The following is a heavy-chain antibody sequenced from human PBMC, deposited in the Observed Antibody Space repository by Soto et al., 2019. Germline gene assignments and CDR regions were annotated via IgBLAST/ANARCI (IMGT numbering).Heavy chain of an antibody. Sequence: EVQLVESGGGLVQPGGSLRLSCAASGFTFSDYWMSWVRQAPGMGLEWVATIKQDGSEKYYVDSVKGRFTISRDNARNSLYLQMNSLRAEDTAVYYCARYCSGSNFLPTFYYFYSDVWGKGTTVTVSS. V-gene: IGHV3-7*01. D-gene: IGHD2-15*01. J-gene: IGHJ6*03. CDR3: ARYCSGSNFLPTFYYFYSDV. CDR2: IKQDGSEK. CDR1: GFTFSDYW.